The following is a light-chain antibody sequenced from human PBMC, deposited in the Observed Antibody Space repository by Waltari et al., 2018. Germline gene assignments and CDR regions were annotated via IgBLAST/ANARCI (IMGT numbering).Light chain of an antibody. V-gene: IGKV1-39*01. J-gene: IGKJ2*01. Sequence: DVQMTQSPSSLSASVGDRATITFRASQPISTNLNWYQQKLGKAPKLLISAASSLQAGVPSRFSGSESWTLFTLTIGGLQPEDFATYFCQQSYTTPYTFGQGTKLEI. CDR3: QQSYTTPYT. CDR2: AAS. CDR1: QPISTN.